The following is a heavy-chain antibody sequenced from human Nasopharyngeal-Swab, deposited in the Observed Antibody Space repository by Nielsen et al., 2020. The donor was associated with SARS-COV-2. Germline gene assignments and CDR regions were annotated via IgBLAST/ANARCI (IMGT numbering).Heavy chain of an antibody. J-gene: IGHJ6*02. Sequence: PGKGLEWIGSIYYSGSTYYNPSLKGRVTISVDTSKNQFSLKLSSVTAADTAVYYCARDTGCGGDCPKEVNSYGMDVWGQGTTVTVSS. V-gene: IGHV4-39*07. CDR2: IYYSGST. D-gene: IGHD2-21*01. CDR3: ARDTGCGGDCPKEVNSYGMDV.